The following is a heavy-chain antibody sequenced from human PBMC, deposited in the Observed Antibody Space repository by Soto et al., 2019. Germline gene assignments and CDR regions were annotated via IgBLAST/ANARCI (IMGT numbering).Heavy chain of an antibody. D-gene: IGHD4-17*01. J-gene: IGHJ4*02. CDR1: GFSFSTYS. Sequence: EVQLVESGGGLVTPGGSLRLSCVGSGFSFSTYSMNWIRQAPGRGLEWVASISGNSVHILYEDSVRGRFTISRDNAKDSVYLQMNTLRAEDTAVYYCAKFETAVSSPGEDWGQGTLVTVSS. CDR2: ISGNSVHI. V-gene: IGHV3-21*01. CDR3: AKFETAVSSPGED.